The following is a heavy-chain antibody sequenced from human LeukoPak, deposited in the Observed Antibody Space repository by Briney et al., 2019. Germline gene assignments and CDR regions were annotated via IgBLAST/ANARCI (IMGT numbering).Heavy chain of an antibody. V-gene: IGHV4-38-2*02. D-gene: IGHD3-22*01. CDR1: GYSISSGYY. J-gene: IGHJ4*02. CDR3: ARGAYYYDSSGYNP. Sequence: SETLSLTCTVSGYSISSGYYWGWIRQPPGKGLEWIGSIYHSGSTYYNPSLKSRVTISADTSKNQFSLKLSSVAAADTAVYYCARGAYYYDSSGYNPWGQGTLVTVSS. CDR2: IYHSGST.